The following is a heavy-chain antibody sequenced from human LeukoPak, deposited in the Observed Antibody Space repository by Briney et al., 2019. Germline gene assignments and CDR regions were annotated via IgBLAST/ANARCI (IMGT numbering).Heavy chain of an antibody. D-gene: IGHD2-15*01. CDR3: AREYVGYCSGGSCYPTAMDV. CDR2: INSDGSST. Sequence: GGSLRLSCAASGFTFSSYWMHWVRQASGKGLVWVSRINSDGSSTSYADSVKGRFTISRDNAKNTLYLQMNSLRAEDTAVYYCAREYVGYCSGGSCYPTAMDVWGQGTTVTVSS. CDR1: GFTFSSYW. J-gene: IGHJ6*02. V-gene: IGHV3-74*01.